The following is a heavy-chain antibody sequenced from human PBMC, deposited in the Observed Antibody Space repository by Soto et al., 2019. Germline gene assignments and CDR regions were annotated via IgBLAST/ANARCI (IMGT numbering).Heavy chain of an antibody. D-gene: IGHD6-6*01. CDR2: IYYSGII. CDR1: GGSISSGDYY. CDR3: AREVGEVDYSSSSDAFDI. Sequence: QVQLQESGPGLVKPSQTLSLTCSVSGGSISSGDYYWSWIRQPPGKGLEWIAYIYYSGIIYYNPSLKSRVTMSRDTSKNQFFLNLDSVTAADTAVYYCAREVGEVDYSSSSDAFDIWGQGTTVTVSS. J-gene: IGHJ3*02. V-gene: IGHV4-30-4*01.